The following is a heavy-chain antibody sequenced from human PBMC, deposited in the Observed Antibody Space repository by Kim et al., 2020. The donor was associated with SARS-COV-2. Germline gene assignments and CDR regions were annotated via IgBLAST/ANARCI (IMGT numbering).Heavy chain of an antibody. CDR3: AVPDCSSTSCYWTVDYYGMDV. CDR1: GFTFTSSA. Sequence: SVKVSCKASGFTFTSSAMQWVRQARGQRLEWIGWIVVGSGNTNYAQKFQERVTITRDMSTSTAYMELSSLRSEDTAVYYCAVPDCSSTSCYWTVDYYGMDVWGQGTTVTVSS. CDR2: IVVGSGNT. J-gene: IGHJ6*02. V-gene: IGHV1-58*02. D-gene: IGHD2-2*01.